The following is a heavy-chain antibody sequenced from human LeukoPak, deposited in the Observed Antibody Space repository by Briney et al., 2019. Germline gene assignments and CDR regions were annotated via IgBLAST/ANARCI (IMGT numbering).Heavy chain of an antibody. CDR1: GFTFSSYE. D-gene: IGHD4-17*01. CDR2: ITSSGNTI. Sequence: PGGSLRLSCAASGFTFSSYEMNWVRQAPGKGLEWVSYITSSGNTIYYADSVKGRFTISRDNAKNSLYLQMNSLRAEDTAFYYCARLTTMTTTGGPFDYWGQGTLVTVSS. J-gene: IGHJ4*02. V-gene: IGHV3-48*03. CDR3: ARLTTMTTTGGPFDY.